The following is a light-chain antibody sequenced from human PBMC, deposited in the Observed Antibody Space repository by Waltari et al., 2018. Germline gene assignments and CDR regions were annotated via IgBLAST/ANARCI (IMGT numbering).Light chain of an antibody. J-gene: IGLJ3*02. Sequence: QPVLTLPPSASGTPGQVVSFSCSGSSSNVGNNYVYWYQQLPGTAPKLLIYNNDTRPSGVPDPFFGSKSGTSASLVISGLRSEDEGHYTCATWDDSLNSWVFGGGTKLTIL. CDR1: SSNVGNNY. V-gene: IGLV1-47*02. CDR3: ATWDDSLNSWV. CDR2: NND.